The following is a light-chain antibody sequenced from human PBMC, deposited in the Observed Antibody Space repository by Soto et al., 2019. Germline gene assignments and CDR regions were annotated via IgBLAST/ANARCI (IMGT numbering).Light chain of an antibody. CDR2: ETY. CDR3: QQYGGSSRT. J-gene: IGKJ1*01. V-gene: IGKV3-20*01. CDR1: QSVRNNY. Sequence: EIVLTQSPGTLSLSPGERVTLSCRASQSVRNNYLAWYQQKPGQAPRLLIYETYRRATGIPDRFSGSGSGIDFTLTISRLEPEDFAVYLCQQYGGSSRTFGLGTKVDIK.